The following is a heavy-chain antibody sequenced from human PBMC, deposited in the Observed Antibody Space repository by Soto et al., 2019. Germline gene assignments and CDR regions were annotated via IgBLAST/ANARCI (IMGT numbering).Heavy chain of an antibody. V-gene: IGHV4-59*01. J-gene: IGHJ6*02. D-gene: IGHD2-21*02. CDR3: ARDLWGYCGADCYPLDV. Sequence: PSETLSLTCTFSGGSISSYYWTWIRQPPGKGLEWIGYMYNTGSTIYNPSLKSRVTISVDTSKNQFSLKLNSVTAADTAVYYCARDLWGYCGADCYPLDVWGQGTTVTVS. CDR2: MYNTGST. CDR1: GGSISSYY.